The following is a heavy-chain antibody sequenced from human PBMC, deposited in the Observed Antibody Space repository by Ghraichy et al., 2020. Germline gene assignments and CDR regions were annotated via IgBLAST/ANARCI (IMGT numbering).Heavy chain of an antibody. D-gene: IGHD1-26*01. CDR3: AVGGRGGSYSGYYYYMDV. CDR2: IIPIFGTT. V-gene: IGHV1-69*13. Sequence: SVKVSCKASGGTFSSYAISWVRQAPGQGLEWMGGIIPIFGTTNYAQKFQGRVTITADESTSTAYMELSSLRSEDTAVYYCAVGGRGGSYSGYYYYMDVWGKGTTVTVSS. J-gene: IGHJ6*03. CDR1: GGTFSSYA.